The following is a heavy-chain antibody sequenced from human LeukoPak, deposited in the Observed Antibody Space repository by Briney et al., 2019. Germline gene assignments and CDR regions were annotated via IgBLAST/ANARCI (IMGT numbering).Heavy chain of an antibody. CDR2: VSHSGNT. J-gene: IGHJ4*02. CDR1: GDSISSSGFY. V-gene: IGHV4-39*02. CDR3: AREPIHSGWQYYFDY. D-gene: IGHD6-19*01. Sequence: SETLSLTCSVSGDSISSSGFYWGWIRQPPGKGLEWIGSVSHSGNTYYNPSLKSRVTISLDTPKNQFSLKLSSVTAADTAMYFCAREPIHSGWQYYFDYWGQGTLVTVSS.